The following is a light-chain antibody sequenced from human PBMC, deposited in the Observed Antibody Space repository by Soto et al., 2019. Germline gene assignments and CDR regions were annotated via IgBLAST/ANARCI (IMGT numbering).Light chain of an antibody. Sequence: EIVLTQSPATLSLSPGERATLSCRASQSVSSYLAWYQQKPGQAPRFLIYDTSNRATGIPDKFSGSGSGADFTLSISRLEPEDFAVYYCQHYDTSLRTFGPGTKVAIK. J-gene: IGKJ1*01. CDR2: DTS. V-gene: IGKV3-11*01. CDR1: QSVSSY. CDR3: QHYDTSLRT.